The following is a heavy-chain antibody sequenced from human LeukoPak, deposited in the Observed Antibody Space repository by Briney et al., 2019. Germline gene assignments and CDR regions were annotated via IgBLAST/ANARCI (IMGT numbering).Heavy chain of an antibody. CDR2: VSAYDGST. CDR3: ARGGRDGMDV. V-gene: IGHV1-18*01. CDR1: GYTFTSYG. D-gene: IGHD3-10*01. Sequence: ASLKVSCKASGYTFTSYGVTWVPRAPGQGLEWMGWVSAYDGSTNYAQKLRGRVTMTTDASKNTVYMELRSLRFDDTAVYYCARGGRDGMDVWGQGTTVTVSS. J-gene: IGHJ6*02.